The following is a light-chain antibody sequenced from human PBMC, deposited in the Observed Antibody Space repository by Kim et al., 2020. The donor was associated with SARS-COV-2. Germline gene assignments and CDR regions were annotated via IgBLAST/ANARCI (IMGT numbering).Light chain of an antibody. J-gene: IGKJ2*01. Sequence: NQSALVGDRVTITCRASQSIGIWLAWYQQKPGKAPKLLIYKASTVDSGVPARFSGSGSGTEFTLTISSLQPDDFATYYCQKYNGYSVGQGTKLEI. V-gene: IGKV1-5*03. CDR2: KAS. CDR1: QSIGIW. CDR3: QKYNGYS.